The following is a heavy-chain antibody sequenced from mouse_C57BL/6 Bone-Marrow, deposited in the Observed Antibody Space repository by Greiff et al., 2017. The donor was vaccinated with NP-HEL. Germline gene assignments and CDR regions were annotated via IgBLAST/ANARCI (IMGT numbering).Heavy chain of an antibody. Sequence: VQRVESGAELVRPGTSVKVSCKASGYAFTNYLIEWVKQRPGQGLEWIGVINPGSGGTNYNEKFKGKATLTADKSSSTAYMQLSSLTSEDSAVYVCARSTVVADWYFDVWGTGTTVTVSS. J-gene: IGHJ1*03. CDR2: INPGSGGT. D-gene: IGHD1-1*01. CDR3: ARSTVVADWYFDV. V-gene: IGHV1-54*01. CDR1: GYAFTNYL.